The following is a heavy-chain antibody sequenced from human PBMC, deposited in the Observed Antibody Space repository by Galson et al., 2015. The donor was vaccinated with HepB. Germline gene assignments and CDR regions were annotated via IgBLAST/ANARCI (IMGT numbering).Heavy chain of an antibody. Sequence: SVKVSCKASGYTFTSYGISWVRQAPGQGLEWMGWISAYNGNTNYEQKLQGRVTMTTDTSTSTAYMELRSLRSDDTAVYYCARSERGRYFDWLSPPHPFDYWGQGTLVTVSS. J-gene: IGHJ4*02. V-gene: IGHV1-18*01. CDR2: ISAYNGNT. D-gene: IGHD3-9*01. CDR3: ARSERGRYFDWLSPPHPFDY. CDR1: GYTFTSYG.